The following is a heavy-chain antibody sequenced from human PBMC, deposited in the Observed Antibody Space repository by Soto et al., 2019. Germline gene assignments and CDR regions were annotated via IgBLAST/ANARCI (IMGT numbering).Heavy chain of an antibody. J-gene: IGHJ4*02. Sequence: PSETLSLTCTVSGGSISSYYWSWIRQPPGRGLERIGYISYSGNTNYNPSLKSRVTISVDTSKSQFSLTLSSVTASDTAVYYCARQSKAARRLDYWGQGTLVTVSS. D-gene: IGHD6-6*01. V-gene: IGHV4-59*08. CDR1: GGSISSYY. CDR2: ISYSGNT. CDR3: ARQSKAARRLDY.